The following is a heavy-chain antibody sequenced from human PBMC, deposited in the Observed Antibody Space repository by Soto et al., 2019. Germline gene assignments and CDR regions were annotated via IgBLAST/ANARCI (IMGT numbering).Heavy chain of an antibody. J-gene: IGHJ4*02. V-gene: IGHV3-23*01. D-gene: IGHD3-22*01. CDR2: ISGSGSST. CDR1: GFAFSDYT. CDR3: AKAPVYDSGGYSFDY. Sequence: GGSLRLSCAASGFAFSDYTMSWVRQAPGKGLEWVSAISGSGSSTSYADSVKGRFTVSRDNSKNTLYLQMNSLRAEDTAVYFCAKAPVYDSGGYSFDYWGQGTLVTVSS.